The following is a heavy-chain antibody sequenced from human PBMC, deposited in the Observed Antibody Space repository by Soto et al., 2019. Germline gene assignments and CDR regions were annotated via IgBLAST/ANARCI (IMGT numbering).Heavy chain of an antibody. V-gene: IGHV1-18*01. D-gene: IGHD2-21*01. CDR1: GYSFTSYG. J-gene: IGHJ6*02. CDR3: ARDVPDTSLFFYYYGMDV. Sequence: QVHLVQSGAEVRKPGASVKVSCKASGYSFTSYGISWVRQAPGQGLEWMGWISTDNGNTNYAHNLQGRVSMTIDPSTSTAYMELWSLGSDDTAVYYYARDVPDTSLFFYYYGMDVWGQGTTVTVSS. CDR2: ISTDNGNT.